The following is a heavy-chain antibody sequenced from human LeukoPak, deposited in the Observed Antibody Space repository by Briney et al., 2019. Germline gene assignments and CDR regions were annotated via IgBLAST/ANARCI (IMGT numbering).Heavy chain of an antibody. V-gene: IGHV1-2*02. CDR2: INPNSGGT. J-gene: IGHJ3*02. D-gene: IGHD6-13*01. CDR1: GYTFTGYY. Sequence: ASVKVSCKASGYTFTGYYMHWVRQAPGQGLEWMGWINPNSGGTNYAQKFQGRVTMTRDTSISTAYMELSRLRSDDTAVYYCARDSRPYGAAGSAFDIWAKGQWSPSLQ. CDR3: ARDSRPYGAAGSAFDI.